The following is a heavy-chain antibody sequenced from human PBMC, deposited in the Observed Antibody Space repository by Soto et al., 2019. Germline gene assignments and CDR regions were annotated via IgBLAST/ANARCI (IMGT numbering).Heavy chain of an antibody. D-gene: IGHD6-13*01. CDR3: ASAPAGTAYFDY. Sequence: QVQLQESGPGLVKPSGTLSLTCTVSGDSLSSTIWWSWVRQPPGKGLAWIGEIYHSGSTNYNPSLMSRVTTSVDKTKNQSALKLTSVTAADTAVYFCASAPAGTAYFDYWGQGTLVTVSS. V-gene: IGHV4-4*02. CDR2: IYHSGST. CDR1: GDSLSSTIW. J-gene: IGHJ4*02.